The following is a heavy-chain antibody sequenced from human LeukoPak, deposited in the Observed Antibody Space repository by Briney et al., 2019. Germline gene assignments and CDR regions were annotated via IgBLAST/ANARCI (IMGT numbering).Heavy chain of an antibody. CDR2: INHSGST. V-gene: IGHV4-34*01. Sequence: SETLSLTCAVYGGSFSGYYWSWIRQPPGKGLEWIGEINHSGSTNYNPSLKSRVTISVDTSKNQFSLKLSSVTAADTAVYCCARGLTAAIFNYWGQGTLVTVSS. CDR1: GGSFSGYY. J-gene: IGHJ4*02. D-gene: IGHD2-2*02. CDR3: ARGLTAAIFNY.